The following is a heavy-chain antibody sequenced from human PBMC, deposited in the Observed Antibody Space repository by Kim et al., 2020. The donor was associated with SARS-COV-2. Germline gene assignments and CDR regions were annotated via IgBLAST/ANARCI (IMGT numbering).Heavy chain of an antibody. D-gene: IGHD2-21*01. CDR2: IYYSGST. J-gene: IGHJ4*02. V-gene: IGHV4-59*01. Sequence: SETLSLTCTVSGGSISSYYWSWIRQPPGKGLEWIGYIYYSGSTNYNPSLKSRVTISVDTSKNQFSLKLSSVTAADTAVYYCARGVKRVDYWGQGTLVTVSS. CDR3: ARGVKRVDY. CDR1: GGSISSYY.